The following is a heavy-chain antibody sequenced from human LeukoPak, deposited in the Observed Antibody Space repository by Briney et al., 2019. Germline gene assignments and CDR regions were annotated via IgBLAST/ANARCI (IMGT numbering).Heavy chain of an antibody. D-gene: IGHD2-2*01. Sequence: ASVKVSCKASGGTFSRYAISWVRQAPGQGLEWMGRIIPILGITNYAQKFQGRVTITADKSTSTAYMELSSLRSEDTAVYYCASSNYYCSSRNSCRTFWFDPWGQGTLVTVSS. CDR2: IIPILGIT. J-gene: IGHJ5*02. CDR3: ASSNYYCSSRNSCRTFWFDP. V-gene: IGHV1-69*04. CDR1: GGTFSRYA.